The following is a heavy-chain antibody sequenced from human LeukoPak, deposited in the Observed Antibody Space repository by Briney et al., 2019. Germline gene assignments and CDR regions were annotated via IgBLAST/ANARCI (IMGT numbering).Heavy chain of an antibody. V-gene: IGHV3-23*01. CDR3: AKEHYGDYVLPSMDV. CDR2: ISASGGST. J-gene: IGHJ6*02. Sequence: QPGGSLRLSCAASGFTFSSYAMNWVRQAPGKGLEWVSAISASGGSTYYADSVKGRFTISRDNSKNTLYLQMNSLRAEDTAVYYCAKEHYGDYVLPSMDVWGQGTTVTVSS. CDR1: GFTFSSYA. D-gene: IGHD4-17*01.